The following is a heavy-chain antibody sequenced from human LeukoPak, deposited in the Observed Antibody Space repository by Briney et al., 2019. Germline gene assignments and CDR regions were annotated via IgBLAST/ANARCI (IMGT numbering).Heavy chain of an antibody. J-gene: IGHJ4*02. V-gene: IGHV3-30*04. CDR1: GFTFSSYA. D-gene: IGHD3-22*01. CDR3: ARRSGRYYYDSSGYPY. Sequence: GGSLRLSCAASGFTFSSYAMHWVRQAPGKGLEWVAVISYDGSNKYYADSVKGRFTISRDNSKNTLYLQMNSLRAEDTAVYYCARRSGRYYYDSSGYPYWGQGTLVTVS. CDR2: ISYDGSNK.